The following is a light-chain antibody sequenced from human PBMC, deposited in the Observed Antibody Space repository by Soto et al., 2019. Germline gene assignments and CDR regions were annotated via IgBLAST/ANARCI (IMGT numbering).Light chain of an antibody. V-gene: IGLV3-21*02. Sequence: SYELTQAPSVSVAPGQTARFTCGGDKIGTKSVHWHQQKPGQAPVLVVYDDNDRPSGIPERFSGSKSGNTVTLTISRVEAGDEADYYCQVWDRTTDFVVFSGGTKLTVL. J-gene: IGLJ2*01. CDR3: QVWDRTTDFVV. CDR1: KIGTKS. CDR2: DDN.